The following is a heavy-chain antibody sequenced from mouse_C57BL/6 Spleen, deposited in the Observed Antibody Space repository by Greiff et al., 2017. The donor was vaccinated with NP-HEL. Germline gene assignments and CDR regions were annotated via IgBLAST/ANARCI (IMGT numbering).Heavy chain of an antibody. CDR1: GFSLTSYG. CDR2: IWSGGST. J-gene: IGHJ4*01. D-gene: IGHD2-1*01. CDR3: ASYGNYDAMDY. Sequence: QVQLKQSGPGLVQPSQSLSITCTVSGFSLTSYGVHWVRQSPGKGLEWLGVIWSGGSTDYNAACISRLSISKDNSKSQVFFKMNSLQADDTAIYYCASYGNYDAMDYWGQGTSVTVSS. V-gene: IGHV2-2*01.